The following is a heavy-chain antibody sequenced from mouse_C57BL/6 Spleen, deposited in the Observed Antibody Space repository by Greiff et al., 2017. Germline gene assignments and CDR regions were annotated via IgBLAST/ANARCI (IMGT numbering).Heavy chain of an antibody. Sequence: EVKLVESGGGLVQPGGSMKLSCAASGFTFSDAWMDWVRQSPEKGLEWVAEIRNKANNHATYYAESVKGRFTISRDDSKSSVYLQMNSLRAEDTGIYYCTRIYDGYYPDWYFDVWGTGTTVTVSS. CDR3: TRIYDGYYPDWYFDV. V-gene: IGHV6-6*01. CDR1: GFTFSDAW. CDR2: IRNKANNHAT. J-gene: IGHJ1*03. D-gene: IGHD2-3*01.